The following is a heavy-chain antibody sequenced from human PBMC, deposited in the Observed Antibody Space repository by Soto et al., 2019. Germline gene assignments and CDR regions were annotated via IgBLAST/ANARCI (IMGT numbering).Heavy chain of an antibody. Sequence: SVKASCKASGGTFSSYAISWVRQAPRQGIEWIGGIIPIFGTANYAQKFQGRVTITADESTSTAYMELSSLRSEDTAVYYCARSRPNSFSGGSCYDLCGMDVWGQGTTVTVSS. V-gene: IGHV1-69*13. CDR2: IIPIFGTA. J-gene: IGHJ6*02. D-gene: IGHD2-15*01. CDR3: ARSRPNSFSGGSCYDLCGMDV. CDR1: GGTFSSYA.